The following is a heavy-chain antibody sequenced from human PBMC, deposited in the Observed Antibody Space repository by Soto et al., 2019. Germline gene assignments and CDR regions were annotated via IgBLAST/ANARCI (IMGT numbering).Heavy chain of an antibody. J-gene: IGHJ5*02. CDR2: ISASNGNT. CDR1: GYTFTSYG. CDR3: ARVEAAMSGHWFDP. Sequence: ASVKVSCKXSGYTFTSYGISWVRQAPGQGLEWMGWISASNGNTNYAQKLQGRVTMTTDTYTSTAYLELRSLRSDDTAVYYCARVEAAMSGHWFDPWGQGTLVTVSP. V-gene: IGHV1-18*01. D-gene: IGHD2-2*01.